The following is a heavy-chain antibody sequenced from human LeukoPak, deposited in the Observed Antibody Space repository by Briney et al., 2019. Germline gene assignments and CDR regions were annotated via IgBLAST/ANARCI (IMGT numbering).Heavy chain of an antibody. D-gene: IGHD6-19*01. CDR2: ISSSSSYT. V-gene: IGHV3-11*03. Sequence: GGSLRRSCAASGFTFSDYYMSWIRQAPGKGLEWVSYISSSSSYTNYADSVKGRFTISRENAKNSLYLRMNSLRAEDTAVYYCARPYRSGWYGGFDLWGRGTLVTVSS. J-gene: IGHJ2*01. CDR1: GFTFSDYY. CDR3: ARPYRSGWYGGFDL.